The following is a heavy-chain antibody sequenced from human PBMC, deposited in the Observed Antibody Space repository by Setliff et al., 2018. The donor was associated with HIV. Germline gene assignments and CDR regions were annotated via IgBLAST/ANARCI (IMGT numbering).Heavy chain of an antibody. D-gene: IGHD6-13*01. V-gene: IGHV7-4-1*02. CDR2: INTVTGNP. J-gene: IGHJ5*02. CDR1: GYTFNSYG. CDR3: ERGGSSWFGWFDP. Sequence: ASVKVSCKASGYTFNSYGINWVRQAPGQGLEWMGWINTVTGNPTYAQGFTGRFVFSLDTSVSTAYLQISSLKAEDTAVYYCERGGSSWFGWFDPWGQGMLVTVSS.